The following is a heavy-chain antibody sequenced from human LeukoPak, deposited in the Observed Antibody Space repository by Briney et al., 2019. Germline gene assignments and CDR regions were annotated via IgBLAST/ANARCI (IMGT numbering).Heavy chain of an antibody. CDR1: GGSISSYY. CDR2: IYYSGST. J-gene: IGHJ6*03. V-gene: IGHV4-59*01. D-gene: IGHD3-3*01. CDR3: ARVNYDPLTSYYYYMDV. Sequence: SETLSLTCTVSGGSISSYYWSWIRQPPGKGLEWIGYIYYSGSTNYNPSLKSRVTISVDTSKNQFSLKLSSVTAADTAVYYCARVNYDPLTSYYYYMDVWGKGTTVTVSS.